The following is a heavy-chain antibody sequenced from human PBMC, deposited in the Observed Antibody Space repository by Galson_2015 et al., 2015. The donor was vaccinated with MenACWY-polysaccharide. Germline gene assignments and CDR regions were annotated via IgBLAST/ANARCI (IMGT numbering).Heavy chain of an antibody. CDR2: IQNVGSPK. CDR1: GLTFRSSG. J-gene: IGHJ3*02. D-gene: IGHD6-19*01. V-gene: IGHV3-33*05. CDR3: ARESSRIVFHAFDI. Sequence: LRLSCAASGLTFRSSGMHWVRQAPGKGLEWVALIQNVGSPKAYADSVKGRFTISRDNSKNTLYLEMNSLRAEDTAVYYCARESSRIVFHAFDIWGQGTMVSVSS.